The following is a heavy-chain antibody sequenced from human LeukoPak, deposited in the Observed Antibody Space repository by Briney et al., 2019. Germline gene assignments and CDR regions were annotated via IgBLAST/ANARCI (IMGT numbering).Heavy chain of an antibody. Sequence: ASVKVSCKASGYSFSDSYLHWVRQAPGQGLEWMGWIIPNSGGTNYAQKFQGRVTMTRDTSITTAYMELSGLTSDDTAVYYCARELGNCGDDCYSESLQHWGQGTLVTVSS. CDR3: ARELGNCGDDCYSESLQH. D-gene: IGHD2-21*01. CDR2: IIPNSGGT. CDR1: GYSFSDSY. V-gene: IGHV1-2*02. J-gene: IGHJ1*01.